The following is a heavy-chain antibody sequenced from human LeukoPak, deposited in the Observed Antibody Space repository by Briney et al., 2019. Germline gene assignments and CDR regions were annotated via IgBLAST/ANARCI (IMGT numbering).Heavy chain of an antibody. V-gene: IGHV3-30*03. D-gene: IGHD6-19*01. J-gene: IGHJ4*02. CDR2: ISYDGSNK. Sequence: GGSLRLSCAASGFTLSSYGMHWVRQAPGKGLEWVAVISYDGSNKYYADSVKGRFTISRDNSKNTLYLQMNSLRVEDTAVYYCVWDQPSSGWSLDYWGQGALVTVSS. CDR3: VWDQPSSGWSLDY. CDR1: GFTLSSYG.